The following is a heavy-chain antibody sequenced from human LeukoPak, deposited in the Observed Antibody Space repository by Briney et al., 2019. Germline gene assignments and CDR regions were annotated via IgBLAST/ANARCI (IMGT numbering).Heavy chain of an antibody. D-gene: IGHD6-19*01. CDR3: ARHSRVAVAAFDI. Sequence: SETLSLTCTVSGGSISSSSYYWGWIRQPPGKGLEWIGSIYYSGSTNYNPSLKSRVTISVDTSKNQFSLKLSSVTAADTAVYYCARHSRVAVAAFDIWGQGTMVTVSS. CDR1: GGSISSSSYY. J-gene: IGHJ3*02. CDR2: IYYSGST. V-gene: IGHV4-39*01.